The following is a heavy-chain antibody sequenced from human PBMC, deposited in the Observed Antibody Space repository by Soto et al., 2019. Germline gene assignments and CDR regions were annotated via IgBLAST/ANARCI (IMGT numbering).Heavy chain of an antibody. CDR3: ASLSITMVRGVIITAWFDP. J-gene: IGHJ5*02. V-gene: IGHV4-30-4*01. CDR1: GGSISSGDYY. D-gene: IGHD3-10*01. CDR2: IYYSGST. Sequence: SETLSLTCSVSGGSISSGDYYWSWIRQPPGKGLEWIGYIYYSGSTYYNPSLKSRVTISVDTSKNQFSLKLSSVTAADTAVYYCASLSITMVRGVIITAWFDPWGQGTLVTVSS.